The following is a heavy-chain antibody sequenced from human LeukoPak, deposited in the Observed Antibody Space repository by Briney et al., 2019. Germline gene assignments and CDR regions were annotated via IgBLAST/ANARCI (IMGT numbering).Heavy chain of an antibody. D-gene: IGHD2-21*01. CDR1: GGSISSSSYY. CDR2: IYNSGST. J-gene: IGHJ4*02. V-gene: IGHV4-39*01. CDR3: ARRDLLQRDY. Sequence: SETLSLTCTVSGGSISSSSYYWGWIRQPPGKGLEWIGNIYNSGSTYYNPSLKSRVTISVDTSKNQFSLKLSSVTAADTAVYYCARRDLLQRDYWGQGTLVTVSS.